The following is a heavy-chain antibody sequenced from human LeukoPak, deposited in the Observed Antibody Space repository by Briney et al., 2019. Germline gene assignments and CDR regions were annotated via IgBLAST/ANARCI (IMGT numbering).Heavy chain of an antibody. D-gene: IGHD2-15*01. J-gene: IGHJ4*02. V-gene: IGHV3-64*01. CDR3: ARLARGGSCYWGCSHFDY. Sequence: PGGSLRLSCAASGFTFSSYAMHWVRQAPGKGLEYVSAISSNGGSTYYANSVKGRFTISRDNSKNTLYLQMGSLRAEDMAVYYCARLARGGSCYWGCSHFDYWGQGTLVTVSS. CDR1: GFTFSSYA. CDR2: ISSNGGST.